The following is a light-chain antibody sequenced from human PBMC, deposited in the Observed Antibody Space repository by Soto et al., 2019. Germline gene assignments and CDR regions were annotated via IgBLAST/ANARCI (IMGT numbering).Light chain of an antibody. CDR3: SLYTSSSTLYV. Sequence: QSALTQPASVSGSPGQSITISCTGTSNDIGRYNHVSWYQQPPGTAPKLMIYEVSNRPSGVPDRFSGSKSGNTASLTISGLQAEDEADYYCSLYTSSSTLYVFGTGTKLTVL. CDR2: EVS. V-gene: IGLV2-18*01. CDR1: SNDIGRYNH. J-gene: IGLJ1*01.